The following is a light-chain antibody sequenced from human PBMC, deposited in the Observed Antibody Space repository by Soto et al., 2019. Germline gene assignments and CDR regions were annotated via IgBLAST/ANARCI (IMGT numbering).Light chain of an antibody. CDR1: QNPTTSY. J-gene: IGKJ1*01. V-gene: IGKV3-20*01. CDR2: GAS. CDR3: QQYGRQPWT. Sequence: KVLTQSPGTLSLSPGESVNLSSRFSQNPTTSYLAWYQQKPGQAPRLLIFGASTRATGIPERFHGSGSDTDFTLTISRLEPADIAVYYCQQYGRQPWTFGQGTKVDIK.